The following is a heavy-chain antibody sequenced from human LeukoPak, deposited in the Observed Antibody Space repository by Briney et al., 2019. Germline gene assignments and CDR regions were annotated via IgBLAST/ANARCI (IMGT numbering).Heavy chain of an antibody. J-gene: IGHJ4*02. Sequence: SETLPLTCTVSGGSISSSSYYWGWIRQPPGKGLEWIGSIYYSGSTYYNPSLKSRVTISVDTSKNQFSLKLSSVTAADTAVYYCARQAVGARAHFDYWGQGTLVTVSS. V-gene: IGHV4-39*01. CDR3: ARQAVGARAHFDY. CDR2: IYYSGST. D-gene: IGHD1-26*01. CDR1: GGSISSSSYY.